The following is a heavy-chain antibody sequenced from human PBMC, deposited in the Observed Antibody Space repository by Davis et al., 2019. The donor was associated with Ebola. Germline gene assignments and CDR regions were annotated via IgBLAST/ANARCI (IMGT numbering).Heavy chain of an antibody. V-gene: IGHV1-8*01. CDR3: ARDSSGVVGANDFDY. Sequence: AASVKVSCKASGYTFTSHDISWVRQATGQGLEWVGWMNPNSGNTGYAQKFQGRVTMTRNTSINTAYMELSSLRSEDTAVYFCARDSSGVVGANDFDYWGQGSLVTVSS. CDR2: MNPNSGNT. J-gene: IGHJ4*02. D-gene: IGHD1-26*01. CDR1: GYTFTSHD.